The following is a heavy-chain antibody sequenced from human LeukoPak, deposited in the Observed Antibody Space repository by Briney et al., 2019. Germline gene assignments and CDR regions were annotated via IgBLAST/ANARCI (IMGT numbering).Heavy chain of an antibody. CDR3: ARGDSNGWAL. CDR1: GFTFSSYS. D-gene: IGHD6-19*01. CDR2: IDTGSSYI. Sequence: PGGSLRLSCAASGFTFSSYSMTWVRQAPGKGLEWVSSIDTGSSYIYYADSVKGRFTISRDNAQNSLYLQMNSLRAEDTAVYYCARGDSNGWALGGQGTLVTVSS. J-gene: IGHJ4*02. V-gene: IGHV3-21*01.